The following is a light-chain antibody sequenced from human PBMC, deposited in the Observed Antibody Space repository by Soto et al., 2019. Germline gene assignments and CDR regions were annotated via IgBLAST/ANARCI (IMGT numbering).Light chain of an antibody. J-gene: IGKJ2*02. V-gene: IGKV1-5*01. Sequence: DIQMTQSPSTLSASVGDRVTITCRASQSINIWLAWYQQKAGKAPKLLIYDASTLENRVPLRFSGSGSGKEFTLTISGLQADDFATYSGQQYNTYSCTFGQGTKLEIK. CDR2: DAS. CDR3: QQYNTYSCT. CDR1: QSINIW.